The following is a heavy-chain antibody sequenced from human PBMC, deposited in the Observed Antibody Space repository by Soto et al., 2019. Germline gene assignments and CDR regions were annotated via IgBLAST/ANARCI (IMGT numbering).Heavy chain of an antibody. CDR1: GFIFSSYA. Sequence: GGSLRLSCAASGFIFSSYAMHWVRQAPGKGLEWVAVISYDGSNKYYADSVKGRFTISRDNSKNTLYLQMNSLRGEDTAVYYCARGSVAGLDWGQGTLVTVSS. CDR2: ISYDGSNK. V-gene: IGHV3-30-3*01. CDR3: ARGSVAGLD. D-gene: IGHD6-19*01. J-gene: IGHJ4*02.